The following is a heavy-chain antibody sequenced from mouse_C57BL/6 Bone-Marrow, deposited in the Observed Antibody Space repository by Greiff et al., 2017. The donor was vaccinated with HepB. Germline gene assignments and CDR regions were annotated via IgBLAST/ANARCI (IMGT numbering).Heavy chain of an antibody. CDR1: GYTFTDYY. D-gene: IGHD1-1*01. V-gene: IGHV1-19*01. CDR2: INPYNGGT. J-gene: IGHJ4*01. CDR3: ARYYYGSHAMDY. Sequence: EVQLQQSGPVLVKPGASVKMSCKASGYTFTDYYMNWVKQSHGKSLEWIGVINPYNGGTSYNQKFKGKATLTVDKSSSTAYMELNSLTSEDSAVYYCARYYYGSHAMDYWGQGTSVTVSS.